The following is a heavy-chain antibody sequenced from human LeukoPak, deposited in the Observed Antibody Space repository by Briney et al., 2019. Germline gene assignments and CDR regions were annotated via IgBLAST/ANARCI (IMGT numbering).Heavy chain of an antibody. Sequence: GGSLKLSCAASGFTFSGSAMHWVRRASGKGLEWVGRIRSKANNYETTYAPSVKGRFAISRDDSKNTAYLQMNGLKTEDTAMYYCTRPNYGDYADDYWGQGTLVTVSS. J-gene: IGHJ4*02. CDR3: TRPNYGDYADDY. CDR1: GFTFSGSA. CDR2: IRSKANNYET. V-gene: IGHV3-73*01. D-gene: IGHD4-17*01.